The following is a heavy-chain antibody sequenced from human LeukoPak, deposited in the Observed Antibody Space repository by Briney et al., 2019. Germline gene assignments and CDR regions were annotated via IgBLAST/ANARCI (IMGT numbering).Heavy chain of an antibody. V-gene: IGHV4-61*01. CDR1: GGSVSSGSYY. J-gene: IGHJ5*02. CDR2: IYYSGST. D-gene: IGHD2-2*01. CDR3: ARYALNWFDP. Sequence: PSETLSLTCTVSGGSVSSGSYYWSWIRQPPGKGLEWIGYIYYSGSTNYNPSLKSRVTISVDTSKNQFSLKLSSVTAADTAMYYCARYALNWFDPWGQGTLVTVSS.